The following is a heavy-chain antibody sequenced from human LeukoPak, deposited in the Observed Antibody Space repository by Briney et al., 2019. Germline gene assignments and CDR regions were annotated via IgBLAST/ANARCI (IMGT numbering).Heavy chain of an antibody. CDR2: ISSSSSYI. CDR3: ARTKVLRYFDCWCMDV. CDR1: GFTFSSYS. V-gene: IGHV3-21*01. Sequence: GGSLRLSCAASGFTFSSYSMNWVRQAPGQGLEWVSSISSSSSYIYYADSVKGRFTISRANAQNSMYLQMNSLRAEDTAVYYWARTKVLRYFDCWCMDVWGKGTTVTVSS. J-gene: IGHJ6*03. D-gene: IGHD3-9*01.